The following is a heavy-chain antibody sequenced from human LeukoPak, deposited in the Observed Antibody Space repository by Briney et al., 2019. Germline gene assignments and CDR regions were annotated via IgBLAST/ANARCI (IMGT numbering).Heavy chain of an antibody. CDR1: GFTFSTYA. J-gene: IGHJ4*02. CDR3: AREGYYGSGSPPSLYFDY. V-gene: IGHV3-30*03. CDR2: TSSDLNVK. D-gene: IGHD3-10*01. Sequence: PGGSLRLSCAASGFTFSTYAMNWVRQAPGKGLEWVAVTSSDLNVKLYADSVKGRFTISRDNSRGTLYLQMNSLRPEDTAIYYCAREGYYGSGSPPSLYFDYWGQGTLVTVSS.